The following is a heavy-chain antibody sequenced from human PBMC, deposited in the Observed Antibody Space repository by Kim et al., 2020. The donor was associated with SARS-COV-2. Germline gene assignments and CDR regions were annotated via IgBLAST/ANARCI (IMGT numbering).Heavy chain of an antibody. J-gene: IGHJ4*02. D-gene: IGHD3-22*01. V-gene: IGHV4-59*01. CDR1: GAAFDDYY. CDR2: IHYIGKD. CDR3: ARKRADSSGFIDS. Sequence: SETLSLTCTVSGAAFDDYYWSWIWQPPGKGLEWIGYIHYIGKDNYNPSLKSRVTISLDGSKNQFSLKLNSVTAADSAVYYCARKRADSSGFIDSWGQGTLVTVSS.